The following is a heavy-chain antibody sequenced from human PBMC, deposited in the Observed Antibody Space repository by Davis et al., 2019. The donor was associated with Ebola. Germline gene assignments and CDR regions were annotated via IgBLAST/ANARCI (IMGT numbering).Heavy chain of an antibody. Sequence: GESLRLSCAASGFTFSSYWMSWVRQAPGKGLEWVANIKQDGSEKYYVDSVKGRFTISRDNAKNSLYLQMNSLRAEDTAVYYCARVLRGITIFGVVPPDYWGQGTLVTVSS. D-gene: IGHD3-3*01. CDR1: GFTFSSYW. CDR2: IKQDGSEK. CDR3: ARVLRGITIFGVVPPDY. V-gene: IGHV3-7*01. J-gene: IGHJ4*02.